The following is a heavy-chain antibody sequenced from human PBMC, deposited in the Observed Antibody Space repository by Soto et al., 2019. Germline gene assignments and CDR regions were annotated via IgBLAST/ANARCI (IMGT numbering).Heavy chain of an antibody. CDR2: IYPGDSDT. CDR3: ARSDKTYCSGGSCRYFQH. D-gene: IGHD2-15*01. Sequence: XESLTISCKGSGYSFTSYWIGLARQMPGKGLEWMGIIYPGDSDTRYSPSFQGQVTISADKSISTAYLQWSSLKASDTAMYYCARSDKTYCSGGSCRYFQHWGQGTLVTVSS. V-gene: IGHV5-51*01. CDR1: GYSFTSYW. J-gene: IGHJ1*01.